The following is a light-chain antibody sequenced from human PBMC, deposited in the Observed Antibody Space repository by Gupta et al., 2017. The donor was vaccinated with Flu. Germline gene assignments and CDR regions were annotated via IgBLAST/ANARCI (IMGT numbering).Light chain of an antibody. V-gene: IGKV1-8*01. CDR1: QGISSY. CDR2: AAS. CDR3: QQYDSYPRT. Sequence: DPVSITCRASQGISSYLAWYQQKPGKAPKLLIYAASTLQSGVPSRFSGSGSGTDFTLTISCLQSEDFATYYCQQYDSYPRTFGQGTKVEIK. J-gene: IGKJ1*01.